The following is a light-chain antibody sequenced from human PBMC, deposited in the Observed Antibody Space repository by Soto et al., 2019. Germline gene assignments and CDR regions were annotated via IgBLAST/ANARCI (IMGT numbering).Light chain of an antibody. J-gene: IGLJ3*02. V-gene: IGLV1-44*01. Sequence: QSVLTQPPSASGTPGQRVTISCSGGSSNIGSNTVNWYQQLPGTAPKLLIYSNNQRPSGVPDRFSGSKSGTSASLAISGLQYEDEAAYYCAAWDDSLNVWVFGGGIKLTVL. CDR1: SSNIGSNT. CDR2: SNN. CDR3: AAWDDSLNVWV.